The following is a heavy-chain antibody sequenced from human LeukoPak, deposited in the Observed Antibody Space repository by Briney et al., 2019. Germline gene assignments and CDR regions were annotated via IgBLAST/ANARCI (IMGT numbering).Heavy chain of an antibody. Sequence: GGSLRLSCAAAGFTFSSYWMHWVRQVPGKGLVWVARINPGGSSITYADSVKGRFTISRDNAKNTLYLHMDSLRAEDTGVYYCARSNQADDYWGQGTLVTLSS. V-gene: IGHV3-74*01. J-gene: IGHJ4*02. CDR2: INPGGSSI. D-gene: IGHD1-14*01. CDR3: ARSNQADDY. CDR1: GFTFSSYW.